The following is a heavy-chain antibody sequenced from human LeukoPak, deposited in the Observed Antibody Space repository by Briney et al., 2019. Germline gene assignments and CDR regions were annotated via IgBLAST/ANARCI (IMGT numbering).Heavy chain of an antibody. Sequence: ASVKVSCKDSGYTFTSYAMHWVRQAPGQRLEWMGWINAGNGNTKYSQKFQGRVTITRDTSASTAYMELSSLRSEGTAVYYCARVRDGYKSIDYWGQGTLVTVSS. CDR3: ARVRDGYKSIDY. V-gene: IGHV1-3*01. J-gene: IGHJ4*02. CDR1: GYTFTSYA. CDR2: INAGNGNT. D-gene: IGHD5-24*01.